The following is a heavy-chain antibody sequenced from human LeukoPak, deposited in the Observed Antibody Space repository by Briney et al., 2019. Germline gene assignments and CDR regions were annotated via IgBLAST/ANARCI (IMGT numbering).Heavy chain of an antibody. V-gene: IGHV3-53*01. CDR2: ISDTT. J-gene: IGHJ5*02. CDR3: AKAQAITGRNLFDP. CDR1: GFTVSSNY. Sequence: GGSLRLSCAASGFTVSSNYMSWVRQAPGKGLEWVSAISDTTYYTDSVKGRFTISRDNSKNTLYLQMNSLRTEDTAIYYCAKAQAITGRNLFDPWGQGTLVTVSS. D-gene: IGHD1-20*01.